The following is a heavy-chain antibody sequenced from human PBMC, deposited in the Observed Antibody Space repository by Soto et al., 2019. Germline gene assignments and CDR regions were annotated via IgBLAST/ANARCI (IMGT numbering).Heavy chain of an antibody. CDR2: IYYSGST. J-gene: IGHJ4*02. CDR3: AITIRSTLDY. CDR1: GGSISSSSYY. V-gene: IGHV4-39*01. D-gene: IGHD3-9*01. Sequence: LSLTCTVSGGSISSSSYYWGWIRQPPGKGLEWIGSIYYSGSTYYNPSLKSRVTISVDTSKNQFSLKLSSVTAADTAVYYCAITIRSTLDYWGQGTLVTVSS.